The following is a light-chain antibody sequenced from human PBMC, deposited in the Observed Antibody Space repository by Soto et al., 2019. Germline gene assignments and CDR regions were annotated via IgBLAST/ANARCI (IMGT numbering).Light chain of an antibody. Sequence: EIVLTQSPGILSLSPGERATLSCRASQSVSNDFLAWYQQKPGQAPRLLIYGASTRATDVPDRFSGSGSGADFTLSISRLEPEDFAVYYCQQYNNWPITFGQGTRLEIK. CDR3: QQYNNWPIT. CDR2: GAS. CDR1: QSVSNDF. V-gene: IGKV3-20*01. J-gene: IGKJ5*01.